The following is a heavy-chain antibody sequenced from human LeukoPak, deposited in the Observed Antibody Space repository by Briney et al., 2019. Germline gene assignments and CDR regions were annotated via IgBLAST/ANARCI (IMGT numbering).Heavy chain of an antibody. V-gene: IGHV1-3*01. D-gene: IGHD2-2*01. CDR1: GYTFTSYA. Sequence: GASVKVSCKASGYTFTSYAMHWVRQAPGQRLEWMGWINAGNGNTKYSQKLQGRVTMTTDTSTSTAYMELRSLRSDDTAVYYCARVYRFVVVPAAPEGNAFDIWGQGTMVTVSS. CDR3: ARVYRFVVVPAAPEGNAFDI. CDR2: INAGNGNT. J-gene: IGHJ3*02.